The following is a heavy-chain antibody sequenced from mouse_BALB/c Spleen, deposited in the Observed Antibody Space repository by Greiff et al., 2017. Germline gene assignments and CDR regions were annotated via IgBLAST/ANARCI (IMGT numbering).Heavy chain of an antibody. CDR1: GFTFSSYY. CDR2: INSNGGST. J-gene: IGHJ2*01. CDR3: ARRYDSFDY. V-gene: IGHV5-6-2*01. D-gene: IGHD2-4*01. Sequence: EVKLMESGGGLVKLGGSLKLSCAASGFTFSSYYMSWVRQTPEKRLELVAAINSNGGSTYYPDTVKGRFTISRDNAKNTLYLQMSSLKSEDTALYYCARRYDSFDYWGQGTTLTVSS.